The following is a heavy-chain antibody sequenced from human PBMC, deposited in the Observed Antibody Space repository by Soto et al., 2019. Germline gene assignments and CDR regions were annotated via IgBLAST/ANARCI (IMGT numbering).Heavy chain of an antibody. CDR1: GYSFTSYW. CDR3: ATLLLGLGELSLFDN. D-gene: IGHD3-16*02. Sequence: GESLKISCKGFGYSFTSYWIGWVRQMPGKGLEWMGIIYPGDSDTRYSPSFQGQVTISADKSISTAYLQWSSLKASDTAMYYCATLLLGLGELSLFDNWGQGTLVTVSS. V-gene: IGHV5-51*01. CDR2: IYPGDSDT. J-gene: IGHJ4*02.